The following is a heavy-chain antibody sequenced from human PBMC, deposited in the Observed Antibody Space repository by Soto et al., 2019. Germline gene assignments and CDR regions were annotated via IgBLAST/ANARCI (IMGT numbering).Heavy chain of an antibody. CDR2: INGSGGNT. CDR1: GCTFSSDA. D-gene: IGHD6-6*01. V-gene: IGHV3-23*01. CDR3: ARRARPDFYYMDV. J-gene: IGHJ6*03. Sequence: GGPLRLSCAASGCTFSSDARSWVRQASGEGLEWVSAINGSGGNTYYADFVMGRFTISRDNSEYTVYLQMGSLSPEDMALYFCARRARPDFYYMDVSGKWTTVTVSS.